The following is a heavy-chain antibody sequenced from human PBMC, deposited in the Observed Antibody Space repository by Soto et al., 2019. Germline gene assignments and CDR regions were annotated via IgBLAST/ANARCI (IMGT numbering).Heavy chain of an antibody. J-gene: IGHJ6*02. D-gene: IGHD1-1*01. CDR2: IIPIFGTA. V-gene: IGHV1-69*12. CDR3: ARDGGRWVQLSYGNYYYYGMDV. CDR1: GGTFSSYA. Sequence: QVQLVQSGAEVKKPGSSVKVSCKASGGTFSSYAISWVRQAPGQGREWMGGIIPIFGTANYAKKFQGRVTITADESTSTAYMELSSLRSEETAVYYCARDGGRWVQLSYGNYYYYGMDVWGQGTTVTVSS.